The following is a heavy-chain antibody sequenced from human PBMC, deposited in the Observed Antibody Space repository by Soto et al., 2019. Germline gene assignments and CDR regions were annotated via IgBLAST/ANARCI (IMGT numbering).Heavy chain of an antibody. J-gene: IGHJ4*02. CDR3: AREAGLAYSSGFDY. D-gene: IGHD3-22*01. CDR1: GFTFSSYG. V-gene: IGHV3-33*01. CDR2: IWYDGSNK. Sequence: QVQLVESGGGVVQPGRSLRLSCAASGFTFSSYGMHWVRQAPGKGLEWVAVIWYDGSNKYYADSVKGRFTISRDNSKNTLYLQMNSLRAEDTAVYYCAREAGLAYSSGFDYCGQGTLVTVSS.